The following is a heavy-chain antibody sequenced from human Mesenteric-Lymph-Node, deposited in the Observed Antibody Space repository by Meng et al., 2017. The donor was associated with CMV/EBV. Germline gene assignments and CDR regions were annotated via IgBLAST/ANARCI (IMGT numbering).Heavy chain of an antibody. Sequence: GSLRLSCTVSGGSINDTNYYWGWIRQPPGKGLEWIGSIYYSGNTYYNPSLKSRVTISVDTSKNQFSLKLSSVTAADTAVYYCARSYYDSSGYYSGFDYWGQGTLVTVSS. CDR1: GGSINDTNYY. J-gene: IGHJ4*02. CDR2: IYYSGNT. CDR3: ARSYYDSSGYYSGFDY. D-gene: IGHD3-22*01. V-gene: IGHV4-39*07.